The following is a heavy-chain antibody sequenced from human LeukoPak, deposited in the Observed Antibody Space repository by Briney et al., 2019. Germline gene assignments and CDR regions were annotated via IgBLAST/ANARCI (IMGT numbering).Heavy chain of an antibody. CDR3: ARAPGGRYCSSTSCYTAVGY. D-gene: IGHD2-2*02. V-gene: IGHV1-69*01. J-gene: IGHJ4*02. CDR1: GGTFSSYA. CDR2: IIPIFGTA. Sequence: SVKVSCKASGGTFSSYAISWVRQAPGQGLEWMGGIIPIFGTANYAQKFQGRVTITADESTSTAYMELSSLRSEDTAVYYCARAPGGRYCSSTSCYTAVGYWGQGTLVTVSS.